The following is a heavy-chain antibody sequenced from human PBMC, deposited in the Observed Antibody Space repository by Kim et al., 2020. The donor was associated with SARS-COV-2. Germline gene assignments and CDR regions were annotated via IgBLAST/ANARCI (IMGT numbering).Heavy chain of an antibody. V-gene: IGHV3-30*14. Sequence: GGSLRLSCGAPKSTFSGYAMHWVRLAPGKGLEWVAAISHDGNNRHYSDSVKGRFTISRDNSKNTLYLQVNSLKADDTAMFHCAREGAQYFFDYWGPGTPVTVAS. CDR1: KSTFSGYA. CDR2: ISHDGNNR. J-gene: IGHJ4*02. CDR3: AREGAQYFFDY. D-gene: IGHD3-16*01.